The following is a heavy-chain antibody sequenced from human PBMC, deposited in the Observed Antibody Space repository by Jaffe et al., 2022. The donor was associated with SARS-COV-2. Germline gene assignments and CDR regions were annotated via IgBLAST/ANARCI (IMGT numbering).Heavy chain of an antibody. V-gene: IGHV3-53*01. D-gene: IGHD6-13*01. CDR3: AREVQAAAGGAFDI. CDR1: GFTVSSNY. J-gene: IGHJ3*02. CDR2: IYSGGST. Sequence: EVQLVESGGGLIQPGGSLRLSCAASGFTVSSNYMSWVRQAPGKGLEWVSVIYSGGSTYYADSVKGRFTISRDNSKNTLYLQMNSLRAEDTAVYYCAREVQAAAGGAFDIWGQGTMVTVSS.